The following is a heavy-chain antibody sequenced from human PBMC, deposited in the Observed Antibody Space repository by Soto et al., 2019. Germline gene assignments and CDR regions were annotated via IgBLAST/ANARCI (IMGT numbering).Heavy chain of an antibody. CDR2: IKSKTDGGTT. CDR3: TSRGNSPMGYYYYGMDV. Sequence: GGSLRLSCAASGFTFSNTWMSWVRHAPGKGLEWVGRIKSKTDGGTTDYAAPVKGRFTISRDDSKNTLYLQMNSLKTEDTAMYYCTSRGNSPMGYYYYGMDVWGQGTTVTVSS. J-gene: IGHJ6*02. D-gene: IGHD2-15*01. CDR1: GFTFSNTW. V-gene: IGHV3-15*01.